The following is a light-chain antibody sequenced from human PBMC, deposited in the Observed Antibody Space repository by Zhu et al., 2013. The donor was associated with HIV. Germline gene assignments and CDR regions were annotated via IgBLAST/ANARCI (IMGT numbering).Light chain of an antibody. V-gene: IGKV1D-13*01. Sequence: IQLTQSPSTLSASVGDRVTITCRANQDISSTLAWYQQKPGSAPKVLIYDASNLEGGVPSRFSGSGSGTDFTLTIASLQADDFAIYYCQHFNDFSITFGQGTRLEMK. J-gene: IGKJ5*01. CDR3: QHFNDFSIT. CDR1: QDISST. CDR2: DAS.